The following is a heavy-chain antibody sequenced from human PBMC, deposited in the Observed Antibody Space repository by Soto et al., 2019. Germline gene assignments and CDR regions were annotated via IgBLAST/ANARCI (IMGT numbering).Heavy chain of an antibody. CDR1: GYTFTGYY. CDR3: ARGYCSSTSCHDYFDY. J-gene: IGHJ4*02. Sequence: ASVKVSCKASGYTFTGYYMHLLRHGPVQGLEWMGWINPNSGGTNYAQKFQGRVTMTRDTSISTAYMELSRLRSDDTAVYYCARGYCSSTSCHDYFDYWGQGTLVTVSS. V-gene: IGHV1-2*02. D-gene: IGHD2-2*01. CDR2: INPNSGGT.